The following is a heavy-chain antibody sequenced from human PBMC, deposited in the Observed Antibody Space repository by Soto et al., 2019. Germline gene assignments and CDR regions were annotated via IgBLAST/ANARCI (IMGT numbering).Heavy chain of an antibody. Sequence: SVKVSCKASGGTFSSYAISWVRQAPGQGLEWMGGIIPIFGTANYAQKFQGRVTITADESTSTAYMELSSLRSEDTAVYYCARGADYGEPHQVFDYWGQGTLVTVSS. CDR3: ARGADYGEPHQVFDY. V-gene: IGHV1-69*13. CDR2: IIPIFGTA. CDR1: GGTFSSYA. J-gene: IGHJ4*02. D-gene: IGHD4-17*01.